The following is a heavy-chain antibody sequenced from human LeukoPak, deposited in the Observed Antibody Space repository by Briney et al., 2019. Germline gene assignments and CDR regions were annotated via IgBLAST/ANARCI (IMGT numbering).Heavy chain of an antibody. V-gene: IGHV4-4*07. CDR3: ARAPDLYYGSGSYYYWFDP. CDR1: GGSISSYY. CDR2: IYTSGST. D-gene: IGHD3-10*01. J-gene: IGHJ5*02. Sequence: SETLSLTCTVSGGSISSYYWSWIRQPAGKGLEWIGRIYTSGSTNYNPSLKSRVTMSVDTSKNQFSLKLSSVTAADTAVYYCARAPDLYYGSGSYYYWFDPWGQGTLVTVSS.